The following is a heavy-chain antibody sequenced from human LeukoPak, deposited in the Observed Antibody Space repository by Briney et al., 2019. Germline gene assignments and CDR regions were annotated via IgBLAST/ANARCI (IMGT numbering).Heavy chain of an antibody. Sequence: SETLSLTCTVSGGSISSSSYYWGWIRQPPGKGLEWIGSIYYSGSTYYNPSLKSRVTISVDTSKNQFSLKVTSVTAADTAVYYCARSQSHDYDSSGYYYWGQGTLVTVSS. CDR3: ARSQSHDYDSSGYYY. V-gene: IGHV4-39*01. D-gene: IGHD3-22*01. J-gene: IGHJ4*02. CDR1: GGSISSSSYY. CDR2: IYYSGST.